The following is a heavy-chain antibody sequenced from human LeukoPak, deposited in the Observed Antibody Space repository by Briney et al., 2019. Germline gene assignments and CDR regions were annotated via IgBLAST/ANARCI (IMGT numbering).Heavy chain of an antibody. CDR2: IYYSGST. CDR1: GGSIGSGGYY. J-gene: IGHJ1*01. D-gene: IGHD4-11*01. Sequence: PSETLSLTCTVSGGSIGSGGYYWSWIRQHPGKGLEWIGYIYYSGSTYYNPSLKSRVTISVDTSKNQFSLKLSSVTAADTAVYYCATPRYSNYGYFQHWGQGTLVTVSS. V-gene: IGHV4-31*03. CDR3: ATPRYSNYGYFQH.